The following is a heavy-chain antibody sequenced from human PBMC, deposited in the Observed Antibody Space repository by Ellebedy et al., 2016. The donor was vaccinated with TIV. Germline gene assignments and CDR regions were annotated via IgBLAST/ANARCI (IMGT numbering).Heavy chain of an antibody. CDR2: VNAGNGNT. CDR3: AREPYDSSGYLDY. D-gene: IGHD3-22*01. CDR1: GYTFTSYA. Sequence: ASVKVSCXASGYTFTSYAMHWVRQAPGQRLEWMGWVNAGNGNTKYSQKFQGRVTITRDASASTAYMELSSLRSEDTAVYYCAREPYDSSGYLDYWGQGTLVTVSS. V-gene: IGHV1-3*01. J-gene: IGHJ4*02.